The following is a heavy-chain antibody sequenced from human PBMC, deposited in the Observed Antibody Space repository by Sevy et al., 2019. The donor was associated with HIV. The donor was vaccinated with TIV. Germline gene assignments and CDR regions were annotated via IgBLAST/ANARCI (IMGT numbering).Heavy chain of an antibody. V-gene: IGHV4-39*02. Sequence: SETLSLTCTVSGDSISSNNFCWGWVRQPPGKGLEWIGSIYYTGSTYYNPSLKSRVTISVDTSKNQFSLKLTSVTAADTAVYYCAREAVALDYWGQGTLVTVSS. CDR2: IYYTGST. CDR1: GDSISSNNFC. CDR3: AREAVALDY. D-gene: IGHD6-19*01. J-gene: IGHJ4*01.